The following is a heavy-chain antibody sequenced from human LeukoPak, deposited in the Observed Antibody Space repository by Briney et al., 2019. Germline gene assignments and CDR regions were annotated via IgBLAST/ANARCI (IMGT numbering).Heavy chain of an antibody. V-gene: IGHV4-59*01. CDR2: IHYSGTT. D-gene: IGHD6-19*01. CDR3: ARDRGSSGWFYFDY. J-gene: IGHJ4*02. Sequence: SETLSLTCTVSGGSISTYFWSWIRQPPGKGLEWIGYIHYSGTTKYNPSLKSRVAISVDTSKNQFSLMLTSLTAADTAVYYCARDRGSSGWFYFDYWGQGILVTVSS. CDR1: GGSISTYF.